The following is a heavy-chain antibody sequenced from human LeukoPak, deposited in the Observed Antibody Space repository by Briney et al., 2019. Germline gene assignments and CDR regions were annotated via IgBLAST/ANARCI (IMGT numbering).Heavy chain of an antibody. J-gene: IGHJ4*02. Sequence: GGSLRLSCAASGFTFDEFDMTWVRQAPGKGLEWVCGTNWNGGKTGHIDSVEGRFTISRDNAKNTLYLQMNSLRADDTALYYCARATTEGFDYWGQGTLVTVSS. V-gene: IGHV3-20*04. CDR2: TNWNGGKT. D-gene: IGHD1-14*01. CDR1: GFTFDEFD. CDR3: ARATTEGFDY.